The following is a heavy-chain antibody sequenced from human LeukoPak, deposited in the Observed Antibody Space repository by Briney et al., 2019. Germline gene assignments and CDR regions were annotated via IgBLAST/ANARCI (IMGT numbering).Heavy chain of an antibody. CDR3: ARGGTEDSYYLDY. Sequence: SETLSLTCTVSGGSISSYYWSWIRQPPGKGLEWIGYIYYSGSTNYNPSLKSRVTMSVDTSKNQFSLKLTSVTAADTAVYYCARGGTEDSYYLDYWGQGTQVTVSS. CDR2: IYYSGST. J-gene: IGHJ4*02. V-gene: IGHV4-59*12. CDR1: GGSISSYY. D-gene: IGHD1-14*01.